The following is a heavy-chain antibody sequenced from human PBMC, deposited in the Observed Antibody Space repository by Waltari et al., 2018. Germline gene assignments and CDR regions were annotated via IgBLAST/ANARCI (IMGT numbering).Heavy chain of an antibody. CDR3: ARSTRPAQQLGGY. CDR2: NNLNRGGT. V-gene: IGHV1-2*02. D-gene: IGHD6-13*01. CDR1: GYTFTGYY. Sequence: QVQLVQSGAEVKKPGASVKVSCKASGYTFTGYYMHWVRQAPGQGLEWMGWNNLNRGGTNDAQKFQGRVTMSRDTAISTAYMELSRLRSDDTAVYYCARSTRPAQQLGGYWGQGTLVTVST. J-gene: IGHJ4*02.